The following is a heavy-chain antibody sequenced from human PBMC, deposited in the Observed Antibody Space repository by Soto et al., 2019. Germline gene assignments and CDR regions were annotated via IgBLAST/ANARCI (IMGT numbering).Heavy chain of an antibody. D-gene: IGHD2-8*01. Sequence: SETLSLTCAVSGGSISIDGDSWTWIRQPPGKGLEWIGYIYHNGSPYYSPSLKSRVTISVDKFKNQFSLKLTSVTAADTAVYFCARGRGLMGWFDPWGQGTLVTSPQ. V-gene: IGHV4-30-2*01. CDR2: IYHNGSP. CDR3: ARGRGLMGWFDP. CDR1: GGSISIDGDS. J-gene: IGHJ5*02.